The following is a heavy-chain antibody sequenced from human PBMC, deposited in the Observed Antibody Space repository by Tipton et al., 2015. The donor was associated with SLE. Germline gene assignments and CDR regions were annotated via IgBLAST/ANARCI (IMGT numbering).Heavy chain of an antibody. Sequence: SLRLSCAASGFTFSSYIMNWVRQAPGKGLDWVSSISSSSRYIYYADSVKGRFTISRDNAKNSLYLQMNSLRAEDTAVYYCARDMGELVHAFDIWGQGTMVTVSS. CDR1: GFTFSSYI. V-gene: IGHV3-21*03. D-gene: IGHD3-16*01. J-gene: IGHJ3*02. CDR3: ARDMGELVHAFDI. CDR2: ISSSSRYI.